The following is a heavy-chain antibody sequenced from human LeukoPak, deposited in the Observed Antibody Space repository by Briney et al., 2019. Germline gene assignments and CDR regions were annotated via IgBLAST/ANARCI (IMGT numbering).Heavy chain of an antibody. CDR1: GGSISSFH. CDR2: VLSSGST. V-gene: IGHV4-59*08. Sequence: SETLSLTCTVSGGSISSFHLTWMRQSPGKGLEWIGYVLSSGSTNYNPSFKSRVTISVDTSKNQFSLKLSSVTAADTAVYYCARHVPPYYYDSSGYQPFDYWGQGTLVTVSS. J-gene: IGHJ4*02. D-gene: IGHD3-22*01. CDR3: ARHVPPYYYDSSGYQPFDY.